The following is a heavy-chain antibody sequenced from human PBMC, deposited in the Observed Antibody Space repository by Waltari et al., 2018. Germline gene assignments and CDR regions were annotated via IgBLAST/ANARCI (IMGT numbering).Heavy chain of an antibody. Sequence: QLQLHESGPGLVKPSETLSLTCHVSGASITSNRLYWGWIRQPPGQGLEWIGTMSYSGATYISPSLKSRVTISRDTSRDQMSLKLDSVTAADTAVYYCVTYIGASLGTASFDVWGQGTMVTVSS. CDR3: VTYIGASLGTASFDV. V-gene: IGHV4-39*01. J-gene: IGHJ3*01. D-gene: IGHD5-12*01. CDR1: GASITSNRLY. CDR2: MSYSGAT.